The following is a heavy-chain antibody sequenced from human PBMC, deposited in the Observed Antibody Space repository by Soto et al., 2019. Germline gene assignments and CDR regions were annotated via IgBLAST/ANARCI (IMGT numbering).Heavy chain of an antibody. V-gene: IGHV1-69*02. CDR3: ARNPPGTTGTTSYYYYYMDV. CDR1: GGTFSSYT. D-gene: IGHD1-1*01. J-gene: IGHJ6*03. CDR2: IIPILGIA. Sequence: QVQLVQSGAEVKKPGSSVKVSCKASGGTFSSYTIRWVRQAPGQGLEWLGRIIPILGIANYAQKFQGRVTITADKSTSTAYMELSSLRSEDTAVYYCARNPPGTTGTTSYYYYYMDVWGKGTTVTVSS.